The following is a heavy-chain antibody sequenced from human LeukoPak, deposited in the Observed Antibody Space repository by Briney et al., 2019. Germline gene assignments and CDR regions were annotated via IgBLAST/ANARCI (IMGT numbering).Heavy chain of an antibody. D-gene: IGHD6-13*01. CDR1: GGSISSSLYH. V-gene: IGHV4-39*07. Sequence: SETLSLTCTVPGGSISSSLYHWGWIRQSPGKNLEWLGSIYYTGTTHYNPSLKSRVTISVDTSKNQFSLKLSSVTAADTAVYYCARGVAAAGNDAFDIWGQGTMVTVSS. J-gene: IGHJ3*02. CDR2: IYYTGTT. CDR3: ARGVAAAGNDAFDI.